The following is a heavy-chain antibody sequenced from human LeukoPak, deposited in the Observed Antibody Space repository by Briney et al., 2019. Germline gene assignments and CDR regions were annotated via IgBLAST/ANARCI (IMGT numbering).Heavy chain of an antibody. CDR2: IYSGGST. Sequence: GGSLRLSCAASGFTVSSNYMSWVRQAPGKGLEWVSVIYSGGSTYYADSVKGRFTISRDNSKNTLYLQMNSLRAEDTAVYYCARGGGYSGYEILFDYWGQGTLVTVSS. CDR3: ARGGGYSGYEILFDY. V-gene: IGHV3-66*01. D-gene: IGHD5-12*01. J-gene: IGHJ4*02. CDR1: GFTVSSNY.